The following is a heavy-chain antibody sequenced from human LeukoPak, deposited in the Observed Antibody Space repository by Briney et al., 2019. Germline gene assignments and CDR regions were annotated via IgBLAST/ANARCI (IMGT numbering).Heavy chain of an antibody. J-gene: IGHJ3*02. D-gene: IGHD3-3*01. V-gene: IGHV4-4*02. CDR3: ARDQSYYDFWSGYRVSDAFDI. Sequence: PSETLSLTCAVSGVSISSSNWWSWVRQPPGKGLEWIGEIYHSGSTNYNPSLKSRVTISVDKSKNQFSLKLSSVTAADTAVYYCARDQSYYDFWSGYRVSDAFDIWGQGAMVTVSS. CDR1: GVSISSSNW. CDR2: IYHSGST.